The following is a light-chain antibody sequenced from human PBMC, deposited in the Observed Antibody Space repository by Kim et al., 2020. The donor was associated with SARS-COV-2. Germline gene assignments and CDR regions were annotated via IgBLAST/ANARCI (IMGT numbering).Light chain of an antibody. CDR3: QKYNSVPLT. J-gene: IGKJ4*01. CDR1: QGISNY. CDR2: AAS. Sequence: ASVGDRVTNTARASQGISNYLAWYQQKPGKVPNRLIYAASILQSGVPSRFSGSGSGTDFTLTISSLQPEDVATYYCQKYNSVPLTFGGGTKVDIK. V-gene: IGKV1-27*01.